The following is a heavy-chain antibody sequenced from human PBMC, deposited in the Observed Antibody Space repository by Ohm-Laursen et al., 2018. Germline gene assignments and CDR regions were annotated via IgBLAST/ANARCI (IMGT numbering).Heavy chain of an antibody. D-gene: IGHD3-22*01. Sequence: SQTLSLTCTVSGGSISSYYWSWIRQHPGKGLEWIGYIYYSGSTYYNPSLKSRVTISIDTSKNQFSLKLSSVTAADTAVYYCARRHSSGTAFDYWGQGILVIVSS. CDR3: ARRHSSGTAFDY. CDR1: GGSISSYY. J-gene: IGHJ4*02. CDR2: IYYSGST. V-gene: IGHV4-31*03.